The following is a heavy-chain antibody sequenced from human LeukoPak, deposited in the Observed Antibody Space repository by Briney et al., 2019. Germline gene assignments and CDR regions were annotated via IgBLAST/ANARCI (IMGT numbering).Heavy chain of an antibody. CDR1: GFTVSSNY. CDR2: IYSGGST. D-gene: IGHD2-21*01. CDR3: ARDAGRIGWFDP. V-gene: IGHV3-53*01. Sequence: GGSLRLYCAASGFTVSSNYMSWVRQAPGKGLEWVSVIYSGGSTYYADSVKGRFTISRDNSKNTLYLQMNSLRAEDTAVYYCARDAGRIGWFDPWGQGTLVTVSS. J-gene: IGHJ5*02.